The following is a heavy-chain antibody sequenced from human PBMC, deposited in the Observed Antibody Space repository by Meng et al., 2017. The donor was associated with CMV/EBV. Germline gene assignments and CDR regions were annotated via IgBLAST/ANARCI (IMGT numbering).Heavy chain of an antibody. V-gene: IGHV1-69*12. CDR2: IIPIFGTA. J-gene: IGHJ4*02. D-gene: IGHD3-16*02. CDR1: GGTFSSYA. CDR3: ARQLRLGELSPFDY. Sequence: QVQVGQSGAEVKKPGSSVKASCKASGGTFSSYAISWVRQAPGQGLEWMGGIIPIFGTANYAQKFQGRVTITADESTSTAYMELSSLRSEDTAVYYCARQLRLGELSPFDYWGQGTLVTVSS.